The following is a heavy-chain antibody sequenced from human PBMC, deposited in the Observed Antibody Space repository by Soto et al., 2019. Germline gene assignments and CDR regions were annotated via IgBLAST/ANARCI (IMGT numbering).Heavy chain of an antibody. V-gene: IGHV4-59*01. CDR2: IYYSGNT. Sequence: GGTIGTDSWHCIRPPPGKGLEWIGSIYYSGNTNYSPSLKSRVTISVDTSKKQFSLKLTSVTAADTAMYYCARGYCSSTSCYEFDYLGQGTLIT. CDR3: ARGYCSSTSCYEFDY. D-gene: IGHD2-2*01. CDR1: GGTIGTDS. J-gene: IGHJ4*02.